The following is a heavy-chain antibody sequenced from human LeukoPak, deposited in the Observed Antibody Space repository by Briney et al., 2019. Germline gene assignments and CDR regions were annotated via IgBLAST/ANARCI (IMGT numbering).Heavy chain of an antibody. Sequence: ASVKVSCKASGYAFTDYYIHWVRQAPGQGLEWVGWINPNSGGTIYAQKFQGRGTMTRDTSISTLYMELSRLRSDDTAVYYCARSTGTTFGFSDYWGPGTLVTVSS. CDR3: ARSTGTTFGFSDY. CDR2: INPNSGGT. D-gene: IGHD3-16*01. CDR1: GYAFTDYY. V-gene: IGHV1-2*02. J-gene: IGHJ4*02.